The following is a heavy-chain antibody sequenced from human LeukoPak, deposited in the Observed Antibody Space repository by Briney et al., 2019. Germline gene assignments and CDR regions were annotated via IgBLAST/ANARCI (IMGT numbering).Heavy chain of an antibody. V-gene: IGHV3-21*01. CDR3: ARQPDYGDYFDY. J-gene: IGHJ4*02. Sequence: GGSLRLSCAASGFTVSSNYMSWVRQAPGKGLEWVSSISSSSSYIYYADSVKGRFTISRDNAKNSLYLQMNSLRAEDTAVYYCARQPDYGDYFDYWGQGTLVTVSS. CDR2: ISSSSSYI. CDR1: GFTVSSNY. D-gene: IGHD4-17*01.